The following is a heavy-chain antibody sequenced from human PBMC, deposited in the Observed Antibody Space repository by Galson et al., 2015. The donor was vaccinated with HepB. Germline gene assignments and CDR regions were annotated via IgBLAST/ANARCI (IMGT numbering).Heavy chain of an antibody. Sequence: SVKVSCKASGYTFTSYAMNWVRQAPGQGLEWMGWINTNTGNPTYAQGFTGRFVFSLDTSVSTAYLQISSLKAEDTAVYYCARDPAARPPYYFDYWGQGTLVTVSS. CDR3: ARDPAARPPYYFDY. J-gene: IGHJ4*02. CDR2: INTNTGNP. CDR1: GYTFTSYA. V-gene: IGHV7-4-1*02. D-gene: IGHD6-6*01.